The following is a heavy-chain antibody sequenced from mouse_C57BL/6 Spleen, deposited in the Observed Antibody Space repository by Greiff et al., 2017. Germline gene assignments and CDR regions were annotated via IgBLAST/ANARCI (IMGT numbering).Heavy chain of an antibody. CDR3: ARYHDGY. CDR1: GYTFTSYT. D-gene: IGHD2-3*01. J-gene: IGHJ2*01. Sequence: VKLMESGAELARPGASVKMSCKASGYTFTSYTMHWVKQRPGQGLEWIGYINPSSGYTKYNQKFKDKATLTADKSSSTAYMQLSSLTSEDSAVYYCARYHDGYWGQGTTLTVSS. CDR2: INPSSGYT. V-gene: IGHV1-4*01.